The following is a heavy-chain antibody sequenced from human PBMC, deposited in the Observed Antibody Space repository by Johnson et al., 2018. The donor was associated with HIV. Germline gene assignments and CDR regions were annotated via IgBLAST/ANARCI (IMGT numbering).Heavy chain of an antibody. Sequence: QVQLVESGGGLVQPGGSLRLSCAASEFTFSDYFMSWIRQAPGKGLQWVSYISGSVSTIYYADSVKGRFTISRDNSKNTLYLQMNSLRAEDTAVYYCARARMTTVTNDAFDIWGQGTMVTVSS. CDR2: ISGSVSTI. D-gene: IGHD4-17*01. J-gene: IGHJ3*02. CDR3: ARARMTTVTNDAFDI. CDR1: EFTFSDYF. V-gene: IGHV3-11*04.